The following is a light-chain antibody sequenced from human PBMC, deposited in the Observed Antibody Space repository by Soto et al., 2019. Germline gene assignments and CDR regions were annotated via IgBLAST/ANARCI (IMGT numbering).Light chain of an antibody. Sequence: QSALTQPPSASGSPGQSVTISCTGTSSDIGDYNYVSWYQQHPGKAPKLIIYEVNKRHSGVPDRFSGSKSDNTASLTVSGLQAEDEADYYCSSYEGSNNFGVPYVFGTGTKLTVL. CDR3: SSYEGSNNFGVPYV. CDR1: SSDIGDYNY. CDR2: EVN. V-gene: IGLV2-8*01. J-gene: IGLJ1*01.